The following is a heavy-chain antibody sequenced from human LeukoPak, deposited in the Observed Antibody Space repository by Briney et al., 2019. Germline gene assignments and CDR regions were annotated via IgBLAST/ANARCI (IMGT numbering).Heavy chain of an antibody. CDR2: ISSSSSYI. J-gene: IGHJ5*02. CDR1: GFTFSTYA. V-gene: IGHV3-21*01. Sequence: GGSLRLSCAASGFTFSTYAMTWVRQAPGKGLEWVSCISSSSSYIYYADSVKGRFTISRDNAKNSVYLQMNSLRAEDTAVYYCARDVVVVTAADEAWGQGTLVTVSS. CDR3: ARDVVVVTAADEA. D-gene: IGHD2-2*01.